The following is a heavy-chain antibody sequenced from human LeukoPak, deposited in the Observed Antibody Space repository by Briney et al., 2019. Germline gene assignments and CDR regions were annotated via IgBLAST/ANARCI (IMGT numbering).Heavy chain of an antibody. CDR1: GFPFSDFA. Sequence: PGGSLRLSCAVSGFPFSDFAMSWVRQAPGKGLEWVSTIRGGGDNTYYADSVKGRFNISRDNSKNTLFLQMVSLRAEDTAVYCCAKFEGALLGNYYMDVWGKGTTVTVSS. CDR3: AKFEGALLGNYYMDV. CDR2: IRGGGDNT. J-gene: IGHJ6*03. V-gene: IGHV3-23*01.